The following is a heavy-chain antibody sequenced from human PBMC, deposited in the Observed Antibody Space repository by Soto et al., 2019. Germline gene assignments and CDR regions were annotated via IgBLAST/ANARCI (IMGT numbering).Heavy chain of an antibody. CDR3: AREIAVAGTHYFDY. CDR1: GGSISSGGYY. D-gene: IGHD6-19*01. CDR2: IYYSGST. V-gene: IGHV4-31*03. Sequence: SETLSLTCTVSGGSISSGGYYWSWIRQHPGKGLEWIGYIYYSGSTYYNPSLKSRVTISEDTSKNQFSLKMSSVTAADTAVYYCAREIAVAGTHYFDYWGQGTLVPVSS. J-gene: IGHJ4*02.